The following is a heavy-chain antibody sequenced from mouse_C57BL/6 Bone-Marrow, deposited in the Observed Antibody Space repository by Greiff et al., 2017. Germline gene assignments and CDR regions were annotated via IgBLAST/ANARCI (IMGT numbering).Heavy chain of an antibody. Sequence: EVKLMESGGGLVQPGGSLKLSCAASGFTFSDYGMAWVRQAPRKGPEWVAFISNLAYSIYNADTVTGRFTISRENAKNTLYLEMSSLRSEDTAMYYCARRGMVAMDYWGQGTSVTVSS. CDR2: ISNLAYSI. CDR3: ARRGMVAMDY. V-gene: IGHV5-15*01. J-gene: IGHJ4*01. CDR1: GFTFSDYG. D-gene: IGHD2-3*01.